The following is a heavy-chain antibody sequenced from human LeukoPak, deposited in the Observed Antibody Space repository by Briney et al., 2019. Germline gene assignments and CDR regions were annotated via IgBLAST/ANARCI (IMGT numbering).Heavy chain of an antibody. CDR2: ISYDGINQ. V-gene: IGHV3-30*04. CDR3: TLTTFGVVYYFDY. J-gene: IGHJ4*02. D-gene: IGHD1/OR15-1a*01. Sequence: GRSLRLSCATSGFTFSSYAMHWVRQAPGKGLEWVALISYDGINQYYADSVKGRFIISRDNSKNTLYLQLNSLRLEDTAVYYCTLTTFGVVYYFDYWGQGTLVTVSS. CDR1: GFTFSSYA.